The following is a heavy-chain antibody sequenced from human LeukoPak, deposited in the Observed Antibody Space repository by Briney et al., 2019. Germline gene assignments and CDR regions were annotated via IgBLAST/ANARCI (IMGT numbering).Heavy chain of an antibody. CDR3: ARLSDPSKSPGPLDI. Sequence: ASVKVSCKASGDTFNSVALSWVRLAPGQALEWMGGIVPIFGTANYAQRFLGRVTITSDESTSTAYMEINSLTSEDTAVYYCARLSDPSKSPGPLDIWGKGTTVTVSS. D-gene: IGHD4-11*01. CDR2: IVPIFGTA. V-gene: IGHV1-69*13. J-gene: IGHJ6*04. CDR1: GDTFNSVA.